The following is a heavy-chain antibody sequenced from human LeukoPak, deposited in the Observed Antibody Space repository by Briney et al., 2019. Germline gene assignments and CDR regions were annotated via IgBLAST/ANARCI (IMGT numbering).Heavy chain of an antibody. J-gene: IGHJ5*02. V-gene: IGHV1-2*02. D-gene: IGHD2-8*01. CDR3: ARLPARGDIVRRNNWFDP. CDR2: INPNSGGT. Sequence: ASVKVSCKASVYTFTGYYMHWVRQAPGQGLEWMGWINPNSGGTNYAQKFQGRVTMTRDTSISTAYMELSRLRSDDTAVYYCARLPARGDIVRRNNWFDPWGEGTLVTVSS. CDR1: VYTFTGYY.